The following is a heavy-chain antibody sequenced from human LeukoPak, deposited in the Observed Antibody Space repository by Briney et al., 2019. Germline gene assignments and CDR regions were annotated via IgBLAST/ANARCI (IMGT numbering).Heavy chain of an antibody. V-gene: IGHV1-2*02. CDR3: ARAQESGWYRRYYYYGMDV. CDR1: GYTFTGYY. CDR2: INPNSGGT. J-gene: IGHJ6*02. D-gene: IGHD6-19*01. Sequence: ASVKVSCKASGYTFTGYYMHWVRQAPGQGLEWMGWINPNSGGTNYAQKFQGRVTMTRDTSISTAYMELSRLRSDDTAVYYCARAQESGWYRRYYYYGMDVWGQGTTVTVPS.